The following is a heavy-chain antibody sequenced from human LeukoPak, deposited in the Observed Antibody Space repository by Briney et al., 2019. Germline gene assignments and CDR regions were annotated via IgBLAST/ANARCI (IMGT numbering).Heavy chain of an antibody. V-gene: IGHV3-21*01. CDR3: ARPYGSGSYLVDY. Sequence: GGSLRLSCAASGFTFSSYSMNWVRQAPGKGLEWVSSISSSSSYIYYVDSVKGRFTISRDNAKNSLYLQMNSLRAEDTAVYYCARPYGSGSYLVDYWGQGTLVTVSS. J-gene: IGHJ4*02. CDR1: GFTFSSYS. CDR2: ISSSSSYI. D-gene: IGHD3-10*01.